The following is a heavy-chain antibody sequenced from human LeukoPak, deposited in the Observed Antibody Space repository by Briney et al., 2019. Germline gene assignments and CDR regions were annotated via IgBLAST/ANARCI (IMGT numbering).Heavy chain of an antibody. CDR1: GYTFTDYY. CDR3: ARTNFLYCSSSTCLFDY. CDR2: INPNDGDT. D-gene: IGHD2-2*01. J-gene: IGHJ4*02. Sequence: ASVKVSCKASGYTFTDYYMHWVRQAPGQGFEWMGWINPNDGDTNYAQKFQGRVTMTRDTSISTAHMEVSRLRSDDTAVYYCARTNFLYCSSSTCLFDYWGQGTLVTVSS. V-gene: IGHV1-2*02.